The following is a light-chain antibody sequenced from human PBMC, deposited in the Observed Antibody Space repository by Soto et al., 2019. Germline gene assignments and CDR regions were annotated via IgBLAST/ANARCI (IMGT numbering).Light chain of an antibody. V-gene: IGLV1-44*01. Sequence: QSVLTQPPSASGTPGQRVTISCSGSSSNIGTNTVNWYQQLPGTAPKLLIYDNSNRPSGVPDRFSGSKSGTSASLAINGLQAEDEAHYYCQSYDNSLSGSWVFGGGTKLTVL. J-gene: IGLJ3*02. CDR2: DNS. CDR1: SSNIGTNT. CDR3: QSYDNSLSGSWV.